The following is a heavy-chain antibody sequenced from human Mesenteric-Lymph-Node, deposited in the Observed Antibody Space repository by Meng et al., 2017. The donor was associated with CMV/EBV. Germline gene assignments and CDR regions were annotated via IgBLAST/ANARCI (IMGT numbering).Heavy chain of an antibody. V-gene: IGHV4-31*03. CDR3: ARGAQLRYFDH. CDR1: GGSISSGGYY. CDR2: IYYSGST. Sequence: CNVSGGSISSGGYYWRWIRQHPGKGLEWIGYIYYSGSTYYNPSLKSRVTISVDTSKNQFSLKLSSVTAADTAVYYCARGAQLRYFDHWGQGTLVTVSS. D-gene: IGHD3-9*01. J-gene: IGHJ4*02.